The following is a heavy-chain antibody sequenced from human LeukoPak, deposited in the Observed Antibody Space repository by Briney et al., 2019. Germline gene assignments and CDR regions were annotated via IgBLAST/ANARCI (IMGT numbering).Heavy chain of an antibody. J-gene: IGHJ4*02. CDR3: ARGYDSSGYYYN. CDR1: GDSVSSNSGA. D-gene: IGHD3-22*01. CDR2: TYYRSKWYN. Sequence: SQTLSLTCAISGDSVSSNSGAWSRIRQSPSRGLEWLGRTYYRSKWYNDYAVSVKSRISISPDTSQNQFSLQLNSVTPEDTAVYYCARGYDSSGYYYNWGQGTLVTVSS. V-gene: IGHV6-1*01.